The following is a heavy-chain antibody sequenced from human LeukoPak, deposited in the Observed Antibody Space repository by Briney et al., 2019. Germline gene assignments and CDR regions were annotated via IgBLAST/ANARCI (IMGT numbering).Heavy chain of an antibody. J-gene: IGHJ3*02. D-gene: IGHD3-22*01. CDR3: ARVGDYDSSDIDAFDI. CDR2: ISSSSSYI. CDR1: GFTFSSHS. Sequence: GGSLRLSCAASGFTFSSHSMNWVRQAPGKGLEWVSSISSSSSYIYYADSVKGRFTISRDNAKNSLYLQMNSLRAEDTAVYYCARVGDYDSSDIDAFDIWGQGTMVTVSS. V-gene: IGHV3-21*01.